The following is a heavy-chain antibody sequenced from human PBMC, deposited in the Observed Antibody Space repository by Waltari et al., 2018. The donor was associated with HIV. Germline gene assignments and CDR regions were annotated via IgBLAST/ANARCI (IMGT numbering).Heavy chain of an antibody. V-gene: IGHV1-2*06. CDR1: GYTFTDYY. CDR2: IKLNSGVT. J-gene: IGHJ6*02. D-gene: IGHD4-17*01. CDR3: ARVVNYGDNSVYYGMDV. Sequence: QVQLVQSGAEVKKPGASVKVSCKASGYTFTDYYIYWVRQAPGQGLEWMGRIKLNSGVTNYAQKFQGRVIMTRDTSISTAYMELSRLRSDDTAVYYCARVVNYGDNSVYYGMDVWGQGTTVTVSS.